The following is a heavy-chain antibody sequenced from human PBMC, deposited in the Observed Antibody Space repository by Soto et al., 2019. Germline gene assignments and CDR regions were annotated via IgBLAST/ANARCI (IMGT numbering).Heavy chain of an antibody. CDR1: GFTFSSYG. V-gene: IGHV3-30-3*01. CDR2: ISYDGSNK. D-gene: IGHD5-12*01. CDR3: ARDYGRWLQSSGFDD. J-gene: IGHJ4*02. Sequence: GGSLRLSCSASGFTFSSYGMHWVSLAPGKGLEWVAVISYDGSNKYYADSVKGRFTISRDNCKNTLYLQTNSLRGEDTDVYYCARDYGRWLQSSGFDDWGQGT.